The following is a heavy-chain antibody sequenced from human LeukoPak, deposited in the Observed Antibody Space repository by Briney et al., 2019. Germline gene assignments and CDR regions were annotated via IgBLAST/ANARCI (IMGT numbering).Heavy chain of an antibody. V-gene: IGHV4-39*07. Sequence: PSETLSLTCTVSGGSISSSSYYWGWIRQPPGKGLEWIGSIYYSGSTNYNPSLKSRVTISVDTSKNQFSLKLSSVTAADTAVYYCARGPHMEWLRRPSYYGMDVWGQGTTVTVSS. D-gene: IGHD5-12*01. CDR2: IYYSGST. CDR3: ARGPHMEWLRRPSYYGMDV. J-gene: IGHJ6*02. CDR1: GGSISSSSYY.